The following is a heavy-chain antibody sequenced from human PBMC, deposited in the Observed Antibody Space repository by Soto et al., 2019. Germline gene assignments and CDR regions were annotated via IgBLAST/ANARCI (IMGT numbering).Heavy chain of an antibody. CDR3: ARSMLPVGDSSSWQSTPLGY. J-gene: IGHJ4*02. D-gene: IGHD6-13*01. V-gene: IGHV4-31*03. CDR1: GGSISSGGYY. Sequence: QVQLQESGPGLVKPSQTLSLTCTVSGGSISSGGYYWSWIRQHPGKGLEWIGYIYYSGSTYYNPSLKSRVTISVDTSKNQFSLKLSSVTAADTAVYYCARSMLPVGDSSSWQSTPLGYWGQGTLVTVSS. CDR2: IYYSGST.